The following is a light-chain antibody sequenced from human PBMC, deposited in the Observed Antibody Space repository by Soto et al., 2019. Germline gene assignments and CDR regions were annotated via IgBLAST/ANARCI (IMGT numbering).Light chain of an antibody. CDR2: DNN. CDR1: SSNIENNY. CDR3: GAWDSSLNEEV. Sequence: QSVLTQPPSVSAAPGQRVTISCYGSSSNIENNYVAWYQQLPGTAPRLLISDNNYRPSGIPDRFSASKSGTSATLGITGLQTGDEADYYCGAWDSSLNEEVFGGGTKLTVL. V-gene: IGLV1-51*01. J-gene: IGLJ2*01.